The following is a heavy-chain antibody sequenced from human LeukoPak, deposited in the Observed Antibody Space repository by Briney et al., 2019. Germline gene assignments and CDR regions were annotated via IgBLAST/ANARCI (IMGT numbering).Heavy chain of an antibody. CDR3: AREYGFGL. J-gene: IGHJ4*02. CDR2: IKQDGNAK. D-gene: IGHD3-10*01. V-gene: IGHV3-7*05. CDR1: GFTFSSYW. Sequence: GGSLRLSRAASGFTFSSYWMSWVRQAPGKGLEWVANIKQDGNAKYYVDSVKGRFTISRDNAKNSVYLQMNSLRAEDTAMYYCAREYGFGLWGQGTLVTVSS.